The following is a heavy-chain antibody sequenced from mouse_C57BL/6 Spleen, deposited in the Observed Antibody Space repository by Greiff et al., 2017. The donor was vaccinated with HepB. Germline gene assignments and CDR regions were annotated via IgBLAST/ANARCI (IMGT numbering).Heavy chain of an antibody. J-gene: IGHJ2*01. CDR1: GFSLTSYG. D-gene: IGHD1-1*01. CDR2: IWSDGST. Sequence: VQLQESGPGLVAPSQSLSITCTVSGFSLTSYGVHWVRQPPGKGLEWLVVIWSDGSTTYNSALKSRLSISKDNSKSQVFLNMNSLQTDDTAMYYCARHGWYYVTLDDWGQGTTLTVAS. V-gene: IGHV2-6-1*01. CDR3: ARHGWYYVTLDD.